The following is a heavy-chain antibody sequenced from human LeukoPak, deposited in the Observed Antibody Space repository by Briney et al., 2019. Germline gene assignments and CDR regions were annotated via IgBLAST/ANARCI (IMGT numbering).Heavy chain of an antibody. CDR3: ARVARGDYYYYYMDV. V-gene: IGHV3-23*01. D-gene: IGHD3-10*01. Sequence: GGSLRLSCAASGFTFRNYAMSWVRQAPGKGLQWVSAISGSGDNTYYAGSVTGRFTIARDNSKNTLYLQMNSLRAEDTALYYCARVARGDYYYYYMDVWGKGTTVTVSS. CDR2: ISGSGDNT. CDR1: GFTFRNYA. J-gene: IGHJ6*03.